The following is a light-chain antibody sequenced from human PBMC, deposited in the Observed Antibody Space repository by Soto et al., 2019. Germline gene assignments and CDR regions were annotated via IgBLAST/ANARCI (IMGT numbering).Light chain of an antibody. CDR2: ENN. CDR3: QSYDDSSWV. CDR1: SGSIASRN. J-gene: IGLJ3*02. V-gene: IGLV6-57*02. Sequence: NFMLTQPHSVSESPGKTVTISCTVSSGSIASRNVQWYQQRPGSVPTTVIYENNQRPSGVPDRFSGSIDSSSNSASLIISGLKTEDEADYYCQSYDDSSWVFGGGTKLTVL.